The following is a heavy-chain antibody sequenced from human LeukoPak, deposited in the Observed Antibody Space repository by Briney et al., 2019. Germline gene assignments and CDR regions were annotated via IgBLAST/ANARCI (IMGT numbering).Heavy chain of an antibody. J-gene: IGHJ6*01. V-gene: IGHV4-39*01. CDR3: ARHPDAISMG. Sequence: SETLSLTCTVSGGCINSSSYYWGWIRQPAGKGLEWIGSIYYNGSTYYNPSLKSRVTISVDTSKNQFSLKLSSVTAADTAVYYCARHPDAISMGWGKGTTVTISS. D-gene: IGHD3-10*01. CDR2: IYYNGST. CDR1: GGCINSSSYY.